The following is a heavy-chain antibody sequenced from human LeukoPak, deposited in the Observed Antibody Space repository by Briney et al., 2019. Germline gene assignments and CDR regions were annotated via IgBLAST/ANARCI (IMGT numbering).Heavy chain of an antibody. CDR3: ARGGAARPDF. CDR2: ISISSSDR. D-gene: IGHD6-6*01. V-gene: IGHV3-21*01. J-gene: IGHJ4*02. CDR1: GVTFSSYS. Sequence: GGSLRLSCAASGVTFSSYSMNWVRQAPGKGLEWVSSISISSSDRYYADAVKGRFTISRDNAKNSLYPQMNRLSLEDTAVYYCARGGAARPDFWGQGTLLTVSS.